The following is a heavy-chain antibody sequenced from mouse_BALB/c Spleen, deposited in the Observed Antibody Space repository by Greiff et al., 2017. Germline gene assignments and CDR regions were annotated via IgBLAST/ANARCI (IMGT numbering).Heavy chain of an antibody. CDR3: ARHTDYGSRNAMDY. D-gene: IGHD1-1*01. CDR2: ISSGGSYT. CDR1: GFTFSSYG. J-gene: IGHJ4*01. V-gene: IGHV5-6*02. Sequence: DVKLVESGGDLVKPGGSLKLSCAASGFTFSSYGMSWVRQTPDKRLEWVATISSGGSYTYYPDSVKGRFTISRDNAKNTLYLQMSSLKYEDTAMYYCARHTDYGSRNAMDYWGQGTSVTVSS.